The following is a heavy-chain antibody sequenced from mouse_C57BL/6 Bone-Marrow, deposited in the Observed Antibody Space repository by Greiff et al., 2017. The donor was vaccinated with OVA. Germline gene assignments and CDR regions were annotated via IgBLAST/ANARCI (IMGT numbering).Heavy chain of an antibody. CDR2: IDPSDSYT. D-gene: IGHD2-5*01. J-gene: IGHJ2*01. CDR3: ARSGDSNYAYYFDY. V-gene: IGHV1-50*01. CDR1: GYTFTSYW. Sequence: QVQLQQPGAELVKPGASVKLSCKASGYTFTSYWMQWVKQRPGQGLEWIGEIDPSDSYTNYNQQFKGKATLTVDTSSSTAYMQLSRLTSEDSAVYYCARSGDSNYAYYFDYWGQGTTLTVSS.